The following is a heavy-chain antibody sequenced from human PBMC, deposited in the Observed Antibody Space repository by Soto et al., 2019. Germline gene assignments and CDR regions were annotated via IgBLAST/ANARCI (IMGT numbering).Heavy chain of an antibody. CDR2: FDPEDGET. Sequence: ASVKVSCKVSGYTLTELSMHWVRQAPGKGLEWMGGFDPEDGETIYAQKFQGRVTMTEDTSTDTAYMELSSLRSEDTAVYYCATSGELLFEEYFQHWGQGTLVTVSS. CDR1: GYTLTELS. D-gene: IGHD2-2*01. CDR3: ATSGELLFEEYFQH. J-gene: IGHJ1*01. V-gene: IGHV1-24*01.